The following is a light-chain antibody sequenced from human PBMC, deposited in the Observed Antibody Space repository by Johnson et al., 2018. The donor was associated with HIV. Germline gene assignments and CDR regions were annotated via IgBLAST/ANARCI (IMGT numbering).Light chain of an antibody. CDR1: NSNIGNNY. J-gene: IGLJ1*01. CDR2: EDN. V-gene: IGLV1-51*02. CDR3: GTWDSRLSVYV. Sequence: QSVLTQPPSVSAAPGQKVTISCSGSNSNIGNNYVSWYQQLPGAAPRLVIYEDNKRPSGIPDRFSGSKSGASATLGITGLQTGDEADYYCGTWDSRLSVYVFGTGTKVTGL.